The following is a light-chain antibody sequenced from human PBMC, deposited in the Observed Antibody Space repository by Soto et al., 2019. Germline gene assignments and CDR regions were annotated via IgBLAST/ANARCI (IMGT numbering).Light chain of an antibody. CDR3: QQYESYPLT. CDR1: QRVSAW. Sequence: DIQLTQSPSTLSASVGDRVTIPCRASQRVSAWLAWYQQKPGKAPELLIYSASTVETGVPSRFSGSGSETEFTLTISSLRPDDFATYYCQQYESYPLTFGGGTRIEIK. V-gene: IGKV1-5*03. J-gene: IGKJ4*01. CDR2: SAS.